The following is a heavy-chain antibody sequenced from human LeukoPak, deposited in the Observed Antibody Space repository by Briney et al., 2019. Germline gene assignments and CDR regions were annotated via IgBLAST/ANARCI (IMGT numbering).Heavy chain of an antibody. CDR2: ISTSSSYI. Sequence: GGSLRLSCAASGFKFSSYSMKWVRLAPGKGLEWVSSISTSSSYIYYADSVKGRFTISRDNAKNSLYLQMNSLRAEDTAVYYCARDPYSGSYGNYYYYFMDVWGKGTTVTISS. CDR3: ARDPYSGSYGNYYYYFMDV. V-gene: IGHV3-21*01. D-gene: IGHD1-26*01. J-gene: IGHJ6*03. CDR1: GFKFSSYS.